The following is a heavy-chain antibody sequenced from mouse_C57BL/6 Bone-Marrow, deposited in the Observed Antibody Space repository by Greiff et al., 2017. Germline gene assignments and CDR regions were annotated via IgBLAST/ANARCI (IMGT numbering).Heavy chain of an antibody. J-gene: IGHJ3*01. CDR2: INPNTGGT. Sequence: VQLQQSGPELVKPGASVKISCKASGYTFTDYYMHWVKQSQGKSLEWIGDINPNTGGTSYNQKFKGKATLTVDKSSSTAYMKLRSLTSEDSAVYYCARDYDRGGFAYWGQGTLVTVSA. V-gene: IGHV1-26*01. CDR3: ARDYDRGGFAY. D-gene: IGHD2-4*01. CDR1: GYTFTDYY.